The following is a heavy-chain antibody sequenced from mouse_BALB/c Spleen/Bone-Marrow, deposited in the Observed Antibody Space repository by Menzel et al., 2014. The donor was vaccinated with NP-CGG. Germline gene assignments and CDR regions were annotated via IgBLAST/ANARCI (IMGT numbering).Heavy chain of an antibody. CDR3: ARFPIYYGNYGAMDY. CDR1: GYTFTSYW. Sequence: DLVKPGASVKLSCEASGYTFTSYWINWIKQRPGQGLEWIGRIAPGSGSTYYNETFKGKATLTVDTSSSTAYIQLSSLSSEDSAVYFCARFPIYYGNYGAMDYWGQGTSVTVSS. V-gene: IGHV1S41*01. D-gene: IGHD2-1*01. CDR2: IAPGSGST. J-gene: IGHJ4*01.